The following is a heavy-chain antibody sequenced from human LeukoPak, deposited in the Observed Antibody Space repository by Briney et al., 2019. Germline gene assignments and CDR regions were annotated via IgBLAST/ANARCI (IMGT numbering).Heavy chain of an antibody. V-gene: IGHV3-23*01. CDR3: TKGGAVSSKSITMIRGTRRYYYYMDV. Sequence: GGSLRLSCAASGFIVSENYVSWIRQAPGKGLEWVSALSDSGGSTFYADSVKGRFTISRDNSKNTLYLQMNRLRAEDTAVYYCTKGGAVSSKSITMIRGTRRYYYYMDVWGKGTTVTISS. J-gene: IGHJ6*03. CDR1: GFIVSENY. D-gene: IGHD3-10*01. CDR2: LSDSGGST.